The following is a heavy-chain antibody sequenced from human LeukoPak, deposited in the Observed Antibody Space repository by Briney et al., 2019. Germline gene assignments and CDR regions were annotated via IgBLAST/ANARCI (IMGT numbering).Heavy chain of an antibody. CDR2: TSYDETNK. D-gene: IGHD6-25*01. CDR3: TRDSRGEWYKYLYR. V-gene: IGHV3-30*03. J-gene: IGHJ4*02. CDR1: GFTFSDHG. Sequence: GGSLRLSCAASGFTFSDHGMHWVRQAPGGGREWVEGTSYDETNKYVADAVKGRFIISRHNSKKSLDLQMNSRRPGDTAVYFCTRDSRGEWYKYLYRWGPGTLVTASS.